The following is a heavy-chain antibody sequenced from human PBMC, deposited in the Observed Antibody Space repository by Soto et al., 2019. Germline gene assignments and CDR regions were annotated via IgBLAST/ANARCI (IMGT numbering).Heavy chain of an antibody. J-gene: IGHJ6*02. CDR3: ARDRRGCSGGSCYPTHYYYYGMDV. CDR1: GYTFTGYY. Sequence: ASVKVSCKASGYTFTGYYMHWVRQAPGQGLEWMGWINPNSGGTNYAQKFQGWVTMTRDTSISTAYMELSRLRSDDTAVYYCARDRRGCSGGSCYPTHYYYYGMDVWGQGTTVTVSS. V-gene: IGHV1-2*04. CDR2: INPNSGGT. D-gene: IGHD2-15*01.